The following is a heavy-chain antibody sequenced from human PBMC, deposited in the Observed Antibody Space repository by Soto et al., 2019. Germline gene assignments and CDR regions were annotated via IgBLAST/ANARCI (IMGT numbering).Heavy chain of an antibody. CDR3: ARDRITIFGVLPDY. V-gene: IGHV4-30-4*01. D-gene: IGHD3-3*01. CDR1: GGSISSGDYY. J-gene: IGHJ4*02. Sequence: LSLTCTVSGGSISSGDYYWSWIRQPPGKGLEWIGYFYDSGSTYYNPSLKSRLTLSADTSKNQFSLNLSSVTAADTAVYYCARDRITIFGVLPDYWGQGTLVTVS. CDR2: FYDSGST.